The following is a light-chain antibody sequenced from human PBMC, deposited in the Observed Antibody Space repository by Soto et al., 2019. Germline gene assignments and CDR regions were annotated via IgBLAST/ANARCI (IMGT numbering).Light chain of an antibody. CDR1: QGISSY. J-gene: IGKJ1*01. CDR3: QQYYSYPWT. V-gene: IGKV1-8*01. Sequence: AIRMTQSPSSFSASTGDRVTITCRASQGISSYLAWYQQKPGKAPKLLIYAASTLQSGVPSRFSGSGSGTDCTLTISCLQSEDFATYYCQQYYSYPWTFGQGTKVDI. CDR2: AAS.